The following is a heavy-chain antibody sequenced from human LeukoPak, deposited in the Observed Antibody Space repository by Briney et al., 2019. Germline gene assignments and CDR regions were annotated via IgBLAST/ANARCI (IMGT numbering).Heavy chain of an antibody. CDR2: IWHDGGKR. V-gene: IGHV3-33*08. CDR3: ARDADTSEFFSWLDL. CDR1: GFRVSDVY. Sequence: GGSLTLSCAASGFRVSDVYMNWVRQAPGKGLEWVALIWHDGGKRYYADSVKGRFTISRDNSKNTLYLQMTTLRAEDTAVYYCARDADTSEFFSWLDLWGQGTLVTVSS. J-gene: IGHJ5*02. D-gene: IGHD3-22*01.